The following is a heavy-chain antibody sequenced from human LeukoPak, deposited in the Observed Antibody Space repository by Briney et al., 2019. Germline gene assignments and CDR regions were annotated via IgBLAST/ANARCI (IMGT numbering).Heavy chain of an antibody. V-gene: IGHV4-59*01. D-gene: IGHD2-2*01. CDR2: IYYSGST. CDR1: GGSISSYY. Sequence: SETLSLTCTVSGGSISSYYWNWIRQPPGKGLEWIRYIYYSGSTNYSPSLKSRVTISVDTSKNQFSLKMSSVTAADTAVYYCARGCSSTSCYGLIDYWGQGTQVTVSS. J-gene: IGHJ4*02. CDR3: ARGCSSTSCYGLIDY.